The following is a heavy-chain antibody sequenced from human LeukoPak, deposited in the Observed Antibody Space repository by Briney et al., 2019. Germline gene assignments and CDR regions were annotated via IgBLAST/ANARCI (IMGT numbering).Heavy chain of an antibody. V-gene: IGHV3-21*01. Sequence: GSLRLSCAASEFAFSTYWMNWVRQAPGKGLEWVSSISSSSSYIYYADSVKGRFTISRDNAKNSLYLQMNSLRAEDTAVYYCARGKGAFDIWGQGTMVTVSS. CDR3: ARGKGAFDI. CDR2: ISSSSSYI. J-gene: IGHJ3*02. CDR1: EFAFSTYW.